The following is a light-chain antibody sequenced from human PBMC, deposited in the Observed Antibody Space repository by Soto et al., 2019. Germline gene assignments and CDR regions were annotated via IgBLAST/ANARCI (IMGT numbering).Light chain of an antibody. J-gene: IGKJ1*01. V-gene: IGKV3-11*01. Sequence: EIVLTQSPATLSLSPGERATLSCRASQSVSSYLAWYQQKPGQAPRLLIYDASNRATGIPARFSGSGSGTDCALTISSLEPEGFAVYDCQLRSSRPPWTFGQGTKVEIK. CDR1: QSVSSY. CDR3: QLRSSRPPWT. CDR2: DAS.